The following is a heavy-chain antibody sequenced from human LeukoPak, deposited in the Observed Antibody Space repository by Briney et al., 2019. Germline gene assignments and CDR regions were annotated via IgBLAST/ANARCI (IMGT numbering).Heavy chain of an antibody. J-gene: IGHJ3*02. CDR1: GFFVSDNY. CDR2: IYSGGST. D-gene: IGHD3-9*01. V-gene: IGHV3-53*01. Sequence: GGSLRLSCAASGFFVSDNYMSWVRQAPGKGLEWVSLIYSGGSTFYADSVKGRFTISRDNSKNTVYLHMNSLRAEDTAVYYCARDTYDILTGYYKWAFDIWGQGTMVTVSS. CDR3: ARDTYDILTGYYKWAFDI.